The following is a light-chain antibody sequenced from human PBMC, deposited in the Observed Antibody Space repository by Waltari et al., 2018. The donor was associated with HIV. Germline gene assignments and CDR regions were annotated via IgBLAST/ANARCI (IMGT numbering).Light chain of an antibody. CDR2: GTS. V-gene: IGKV3-20*01. J-gene: IGKJ5*01. Sequence: EIVLTQSPDTLSLSPGETATLSCRASHGVSGSNLAWYQQRPGQSPRLRMFGTSSRATGTPDRFRGSGSGTDFNLTISGLGPEDFAMYHCQQFHNSLFIFGQGTRLEIK. CDR1: HGVSGSN. CDR3: QQFHNSLFI.